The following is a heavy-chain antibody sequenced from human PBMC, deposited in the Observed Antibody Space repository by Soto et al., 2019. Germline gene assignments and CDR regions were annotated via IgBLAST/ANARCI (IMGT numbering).Heavy chain of an antibody. CDR1: GFTFSSYS. V-gene: IGHV3-21*01. CDR3: ARDEAAAGTGDY. D-gene: IGHD6-13*01. Sequence: GGSLRLSCAASGFTFSSYSMNWVRQAPGKGLEWVSSISSSSSYIYYADSVKDRFTISRDNAKNSLYLQMNSLRAEDTAVYYCARDEAAAGTGDYWGQGTLVTVSS. CDR2: ISSSSSYI. J-gene: IGHJ4*02.